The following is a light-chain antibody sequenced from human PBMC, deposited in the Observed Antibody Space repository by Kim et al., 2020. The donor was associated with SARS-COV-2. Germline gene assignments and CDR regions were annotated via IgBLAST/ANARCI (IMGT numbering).Light chain of an antibody. CDR2: GAA. CDR1: QSVRNN. Sequence: FPGEKATLSCRASQSVRNNLAWYQQKPGQAPRLLIYGAATRATGSPARFGGSGSGTEFTLIISSLQSEDFAVYYCQQYNNWPPYTFGQGTKLEI. CDR3: QQYNNWPPYT. J-gene: IGKJ2*01. V-gene: IGKV3-15*01.